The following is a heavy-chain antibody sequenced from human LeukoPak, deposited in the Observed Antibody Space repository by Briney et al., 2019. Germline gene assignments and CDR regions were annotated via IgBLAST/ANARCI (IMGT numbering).Heavy chain of an antibody. CDR2: IYYSGST. Sequence: SETLSLTCTVSGGSISSYYWSWIRQPPGKGLEWFGYIYYSGSTNYNPSLKSRVTISVDTSKNQFSLKLSSVTAADTAVYYCARDRRGPYSSGWPTNWFDPWGQGTLVTVSS. CDR1: GGSISSYY. V-gene: IGHV4-59*01. J-gene: IGHJ5*02. CDR3: ARDRRGPYSSGWPTNWFDP. D-gene: IGHD6-19*01.